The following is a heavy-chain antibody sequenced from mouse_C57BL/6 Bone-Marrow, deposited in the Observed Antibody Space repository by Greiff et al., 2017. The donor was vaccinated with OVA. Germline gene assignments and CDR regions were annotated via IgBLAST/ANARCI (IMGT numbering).Heavy chain of an antibody. CDR1: GYSITSGYY. V-gene: IGHV3-6*01. CDR2: ISYDGSN. J-gene: IGHJ2*01. D-gene: IGHD2-4*01. Sequence: ESGPGLVKPSQSLSLTCSVTGYSITSGYYWNWIRQFPGNKLEWMGYISYDGSNNYNPSLKNRISITRDTSNNQFFLKLNSVTTEDTATYYCARIYYDYDGGVYYFDYWGQGTTLTVSS. CDR3: ARIYYDYDGGVYYFDY.